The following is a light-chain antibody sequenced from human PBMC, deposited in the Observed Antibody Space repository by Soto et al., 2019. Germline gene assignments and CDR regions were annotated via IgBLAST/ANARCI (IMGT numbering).Light chain of an antibody. J-gene: IGKJ5*01. V-gene: IGKV2-28*01. Sequence: DIVMTQSPLSLPVTPGEAASISCRASQSLMHKNGNNYFNWYLQKPGQSPRLLIFGASDRATGTPDRFSGSGSGTDFTLTISRLEPEDSAVYYCQQFDDSVTFGQGTRLEIK. CDR2: GAS. CDR3: QQFDDSVT. CDR1: QSLMHKNGNNY.